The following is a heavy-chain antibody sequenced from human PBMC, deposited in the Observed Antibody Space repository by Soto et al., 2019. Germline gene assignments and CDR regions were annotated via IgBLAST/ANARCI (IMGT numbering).Heavy chain of an antibody. J-gene: IGHJ6*02. CDR2: IKQDGSEK. V-gene: IGHV3-7*01. CDR3: ARDRYSYYDFWSGSLPYYYFGMDV. D-gene: IGHD3-3*01. Sequence: EVPLVESGGGLVQPGGSLRLSCAASGFTFSSYWMSWVRQAPGKGLEWGANIKQDGSEKYYVDSVKGRFTISRDNAKNSLYLQMNSLRAEDTAVYYCARDRYSYYDFWSGSLPYYYFGMDVWGQGTTVTVSS. CDR1: GFTFSSYW.